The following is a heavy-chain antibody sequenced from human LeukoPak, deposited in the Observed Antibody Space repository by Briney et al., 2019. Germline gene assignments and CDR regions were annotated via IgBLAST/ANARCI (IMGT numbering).Heavy chain of an antibody. J-gene: IGHJ5*02. D-gene: IGHD4-11*01. CDR3: AKDRYSNYGNWFDP. Sequence: GGSLRLSCVASGFNFSDYAMNWVGQAPGKWLEWVSAISGSGGTTHYADSVKGRFAISRDNSKNTLSLQMSHLRHEDTARYYCAKDRYSNYGNWFDPWGQGTQVTVFS. V-gene: IGHV3-23*01. CDR2: ISGSGGTT. CDR1: GFNFSDYA.